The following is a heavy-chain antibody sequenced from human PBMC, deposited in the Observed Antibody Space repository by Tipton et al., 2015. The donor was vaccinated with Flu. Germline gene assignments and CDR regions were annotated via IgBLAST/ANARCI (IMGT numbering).Heavy chain of an antibody. D-gene: IGHD3-10*01. CDR1: GFRFTSYA. Sequence: SLRLSCAASGFRFTSYAMSWVRQPPGKGLEWVASISASGSGTYYADSMKGRFTVSRDNSKDTLYLQMNSLRGDDTAVYYCAKDLWVGHVLDLYWGQGTQVAVSS. J-gene: IGHJ4*02. CDR3: AKDLWVGHVLDLY. CDR2: ISASGSGT. V-gene: IGHV3-23*01.